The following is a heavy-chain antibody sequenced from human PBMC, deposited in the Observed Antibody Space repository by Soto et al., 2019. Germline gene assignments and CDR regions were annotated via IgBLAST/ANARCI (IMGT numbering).Heavy chain of an antibody. J-gene: IGHJ4*02. D-gene: IGHD3-16*02. V-gene: IGHV1-58*02. Sequence: GASVKVSCKASGFTFTTSAMQWVRQARGQRLEWMGWIVVGSGNANYAQKFQERVTITRDMSTSTTYMELSSLRSEDTAVFYCAASGSNYDYIWGNYPTGPFDYWGQGTLVTVSS. CDR2: IVVGSGNA. CDR1: GFTFTTSA. CDR3: AASGSNYDYIWGNYPTGPFDY.